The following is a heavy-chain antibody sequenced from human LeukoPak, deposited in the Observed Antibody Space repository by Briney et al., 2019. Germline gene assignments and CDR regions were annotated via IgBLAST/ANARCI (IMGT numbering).Heavy chain of an antibody. CDR3: AGGGPDYCGSGSSNY. CDR1: GGTFSSYA. J-gene: IGHJ4*02. D-gene: IGHD3-10*01. CDR2: IIPILGIA. V-gene: IGHV1-69*04. Sequence: SVKVSCKASGGTFSSYAISWVRQAPGQGLEWMGRIIPILGIANYAQKFQGRVTITADKSTSTAYMELSSLRSEDTAVYYCAGGGPDYCGSGSSNYWGQGTLVTVSS.